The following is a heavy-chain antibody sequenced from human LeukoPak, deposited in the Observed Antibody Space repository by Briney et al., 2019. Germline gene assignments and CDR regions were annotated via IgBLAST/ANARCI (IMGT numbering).Heavy chain of an antibody. CDR1: GYTFTSYD. V-gene: IGHV1-2*02. CDR2: INPNSGGT. Sequence: ASVKVSCKASGYTFTSYDIKWVRQATGQGLEWMGWINPNSGGTNYAQKFQGRVTMTRDTSISTAYMELSRLRSDDTAVYYCASVTNYDYVWGSYSYYWGRGTLVTVSS. J-gene: IGHJ4*02. CDR3: ASVTNYDYVWGSYSYY. D-gene: IGHD3-16*01.